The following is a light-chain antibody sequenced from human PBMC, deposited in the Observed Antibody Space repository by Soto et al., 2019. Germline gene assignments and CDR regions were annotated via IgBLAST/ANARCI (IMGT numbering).Light chain of an antibody. CDR2: EVT. J-gene: IGLJ3*02. V-gene: IGLV2-8*01. CDR3: SSYAASNNFYFV. CDR1: SSDVGGYNY. Sequence: QSALIQPPSASGSPGQSVTISCTGTSSDVGGYNYVSWYQQYPGRAPKLMIYEVTKRPSGVPDRFSGSKSGNTASLTVSGLQAEDEADYYCSSYAASNNFYFVFGGGTKVTVL.